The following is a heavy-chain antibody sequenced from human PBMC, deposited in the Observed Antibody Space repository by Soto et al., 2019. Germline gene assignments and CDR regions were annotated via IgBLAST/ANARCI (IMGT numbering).Heavy chain of an antibody. CDR1: GFTFSSYS. CDR2: ISSSSSTI. V-gene: IGHV3-48*01. J-gene: IGHJ6*02. Sequence: EVQLVESGGGLVQPGGSLRLSCAASGFTFSSYSMNWVRQAPGKGLEWVSYISSSSSTIYYTDSVKGRFTISRDNAKNSLYLQMNSLRAEDTAVYYCARESDYGGSYYYYYGMDVWGQGTTVTVSS. D-gene: IGHD4-17*01. CDR3: ARESDYGGSYYYYYGMDV.